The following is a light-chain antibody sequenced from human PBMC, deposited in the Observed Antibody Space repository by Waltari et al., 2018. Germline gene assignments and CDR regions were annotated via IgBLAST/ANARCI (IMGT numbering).Light chain of an antibody. CDR3: SAWDSNLSAHV. J-gene: IGLJ1*01. CDR2: RNN. Sequence: VSKGLRQTATLTCTGDSNNVGNQGAAWLQQHQGHPPKLLSYRNNNRPSGISERFSASRSGNTASLTITGLQPEDEADYYCSAWDSNLSAHVFGTGTKVTVL. V-gene: IGLV10-54*04. CDR1: SNNVGNQG.